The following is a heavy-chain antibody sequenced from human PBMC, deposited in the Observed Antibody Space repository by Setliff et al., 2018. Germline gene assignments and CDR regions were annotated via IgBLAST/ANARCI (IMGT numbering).Heavy chain of an antibody. Sequence: ASVKVSCKASGGTFSSYAISWVRQAPGQGLEWMGWISAYNGNTNYAQKLQGRVIMTTDTSTSTAYMELRSLRSDDTAVYYCARVYTLTIPPDYWGQGTLVTSPQ. J-gene: IGHJ4*02. CDR1: GGTFSSYA. V-gene: IGHV1-18*01. CDR3: ARVYTLTIPPDY. D-gene: IGHD4-17*01. CDR2: ISAYNGNT.